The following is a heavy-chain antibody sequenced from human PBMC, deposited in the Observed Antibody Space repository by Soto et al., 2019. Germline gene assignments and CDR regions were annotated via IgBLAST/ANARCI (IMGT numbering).Heavy chain of an antibody. D-gene: IGHD1-1*01. CDR2: IWYDGSEK. V-gene: IGHV3-33*01. Sequence: GESLKISCAASGFTFSSHGMHWVRQAPGKGLEWVAVIWYDGSEKYYGDSVKGRFTISRDNSKNTLYLQMNSLRVEDTAVYYCARWGNWKVSDYWGQGTLVTVSS. CDR3: ARWGNWKVSDY. CDR1: GFTFSSHG. J-gene: IGHJ4*02.